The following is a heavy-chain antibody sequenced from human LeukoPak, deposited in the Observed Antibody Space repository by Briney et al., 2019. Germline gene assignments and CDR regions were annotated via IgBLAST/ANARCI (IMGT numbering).Heavy chain of an antibody. CDR3: ARDEGEYSSSWFDP. CDR2: MHYSGST. V-gene: IGHV4-39*07. CDR1: GGSISSSSYY. D-gene: IGHD6-13*01. Sequence: PSETLSLTCTVSGGSISSSSYYWGWIRQPPGKGLEWTGSMHYSGSTYYNPSLKSRVTISVDTSKNQFSLKLSSVTAADTAVYYCARDEGEYSSSWFDPWGQGTLVTVSS. J-gene: IGHJ5*02.